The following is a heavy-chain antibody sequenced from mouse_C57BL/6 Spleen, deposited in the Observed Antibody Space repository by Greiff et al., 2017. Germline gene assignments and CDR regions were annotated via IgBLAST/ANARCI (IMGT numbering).Heavy chain of an antibody. Sequence: EVKLVESGEGLVKPGGSQKLSCAASGFTFSSYAMSWVRQTPEKRLEWVAYISSGGDYIYYADTVKGRFTISRDNARNTLYLQMSSLKSEDTAMYYCTRGDYGNIDYWGQGTTLTVSS. V-gene: IGHV5-9-1*02. D-gene: IGHD2-1*01. CDR2: ISSGGDYI. J-gene: IGHJ2*01. CDR1: GFTFSSYA. CDR3: TRGDYGNIDY.